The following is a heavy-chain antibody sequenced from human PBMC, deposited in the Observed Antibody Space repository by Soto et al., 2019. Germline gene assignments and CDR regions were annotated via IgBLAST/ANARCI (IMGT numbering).Heavy chain of an antibody. CDR3: ATGQRGWRTKWYDP. J-gene: IGHJ5*02. D-gene: IGHD2-15*01. CDR1: GGTFSSYA. Sequence: SVKVSCKASGGTFSSYAISWVRQAPGQGLEWMGGIIPIFGTAIYAQKFQGRVTMTEDTSTDTAYMELSSLRSEDTAVYYCATGQRGWRTKWYDPWGQDTVVTVS. CDR2: IIPIFGTA. V-gene: IGHV1-69*06.